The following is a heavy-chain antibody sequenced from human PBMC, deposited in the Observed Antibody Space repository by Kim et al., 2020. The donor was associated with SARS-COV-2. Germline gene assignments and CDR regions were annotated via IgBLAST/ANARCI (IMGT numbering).Heavy chain of an antibody. CDR3: AKEKMLGPPDY. D-gene: IGHD2-2*01. J-gene: IGHJ4*02. CDR2: T. Sequence: TYDADSVKGRFTISRDNAKNTLYLQMNSLRAEDTAVYYCAKEKMLGPPDYWGQGTLVTVSS. V-gene: IGHV3-23*01.